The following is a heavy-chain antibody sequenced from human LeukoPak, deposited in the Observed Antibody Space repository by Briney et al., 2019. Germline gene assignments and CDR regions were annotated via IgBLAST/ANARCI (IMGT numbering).Heavy chain of an antibody. CDR3: AKGYYGSGSYYNPDYDAFDI. D-gene: IGHD3-10*01. V-gene: IGHV3-23*01. Sequence: PGGSLRLSCAASGFTFSSYAMSWVRQAPGKGLEWASAISGSGGSTYYADSVKGRFTISRDNSKNTLYLQMNSLRAEDTAVYYCAKGYYGSGSYYNPDYDAFDIWGQGTMVTVSS. CDR1: GFTFSSYA. CDR2: ISGSGGST. J-gene: IGHJ3*02.